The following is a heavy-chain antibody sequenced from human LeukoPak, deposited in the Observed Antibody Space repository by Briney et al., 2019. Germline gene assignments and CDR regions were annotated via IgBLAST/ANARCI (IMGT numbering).Heavy chain of an antibody. CDR1: GDSISSHD. J-gene: IGHJ6*03. Sequence: SETLSLTCTVSGDSISSHDWSWIRQPPGKGLEWIGYIYYSGNTNYTPSLKSRVTISVDTSRNQFSLKVSFVTAADTAVYYCARVADSYYYMDVWGKGTTVTVSS. CDR3: ARVADSYYYMDV. V-gene: IGHV4-59*11. CDR2: IYYSGNT.